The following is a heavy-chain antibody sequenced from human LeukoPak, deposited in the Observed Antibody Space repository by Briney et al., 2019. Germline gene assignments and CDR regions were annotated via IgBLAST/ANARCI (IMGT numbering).Heavy chain of an antibody. CDR3: AREGSTYDFWSGYYPDGMDV. Sequence: TGGSLRLSCAASGFTFSSYSMNWVRQAPGKGLEWVANIKQDGSEKYYVDSVKGRFTISRDNAKNSLYLQMNSLRAEDTAVYYCAREGSTYDFWSGYYPDGMDVWGQGTTVTVSS. CDR2: IKQDGSEK. D-gene: IGHD3-3*01. CDR1: GFTFSSYS. V-gene: IGHV3-7*01. J-gene: IGHJ6*02.